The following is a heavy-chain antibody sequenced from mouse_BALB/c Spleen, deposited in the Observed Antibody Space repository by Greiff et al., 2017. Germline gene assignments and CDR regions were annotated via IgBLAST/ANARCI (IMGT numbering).Heavy chain of an antibody. Sequence: QVQLQQSGPQLVRPGASVKISCKASGYSFTSYWMHWVKQRPGQGLEWIGMIDPSDSETRLNQKFKDKATLTVDKSSSTAYMQLSSPTSEDSAVYYCARFYYDYDGFAYWGQGTLVTVSA. CDR2: IDPSDSET. J-gene: IGHJ3*01. V-gene: IGHV1S127*01. D-gene: IGHD2-4*01. CDR3: ARFYYDYDGFAY. CDR1: GYSFTSYW.